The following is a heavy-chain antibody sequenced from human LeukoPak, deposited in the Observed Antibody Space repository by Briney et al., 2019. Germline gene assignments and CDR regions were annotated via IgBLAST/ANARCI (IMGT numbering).Heavy chain of an antibody. CDR1: GFTFSNSA. D-gene: IGHD3-9*01. V-gene: IGHV3-21*01. CDR3: ARDPLRYLRVGHYDY. Sequence: GGSLRLSCAASGFTFSNSATNWVRQVPGKGLEWVSSIDYDSSHIYYAASVRGRFTISRDNARNSVYLQMNSLRVKDTAVYYCARDPLRYLRVGHYDYWGQGTLVAVSS. J-gene: IGHJ4*02. CDR2: IDYDSSHI.